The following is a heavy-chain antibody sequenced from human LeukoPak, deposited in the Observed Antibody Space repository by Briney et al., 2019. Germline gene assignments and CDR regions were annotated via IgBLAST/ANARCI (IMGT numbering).Heavy chain of an antibody. D-gene: IGHD2-2*02. V-gene: IGHV1-2*02. CDR1: GYTFTGYY. Sequence: GASVKVSCKASGYTFTGYYIHWVRQAPGQGPEWMGWINPDSGGTNYAQKFQGRVTISRDTSISTAYMEVSRLRSGDTAVYYCAREPIVLVPAAIFNWFDPWGQGTLVTVSS. J-gene: IGHJ5*02. CDR2: INPDSGGT. CDR3: AREPIVLVPAAIFNWFDP.